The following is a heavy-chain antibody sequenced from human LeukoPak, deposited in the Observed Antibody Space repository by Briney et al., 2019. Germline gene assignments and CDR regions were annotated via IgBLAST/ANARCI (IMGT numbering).Heavy chain of an antibody. D-gene: IGHD2-15*01. V-gene: IGHV3-48*04. CDR3: ARDRGGSYSAIDY. CDR2: ISSSSITI. J-gene: IGHJ4*02. Sequence: PGGFLRLSCAASGFTFSSYSLNWVRQAPGKGLEWVSFISSSSITIYYADSVKGRFTISRDNAEKSLYLQMNSLRAEDTAVYYCARDRGGSYSAIDYWGQGTLVTVSS. CDR1: GFTFSSYS.